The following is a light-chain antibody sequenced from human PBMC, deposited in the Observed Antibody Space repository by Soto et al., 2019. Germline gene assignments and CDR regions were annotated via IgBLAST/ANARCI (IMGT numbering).Light chain of an antibody. CDR3: SSYTNTSTLV. CDR1: SSDLGAYKY. V-gene: IGLV2-14*03. J-gene: IGLJ1*01. Sequence: QSALTHPASVSGSPGQSITISCAGTSSDLGAYKYVSWYQQHPDKAPKLILYEVSRRPSGVSNRFSGSKSGNTASLTISGLLAEDEADYSCSSYTNTSTLVFGTGTKVTVI. CDR2: EVS.